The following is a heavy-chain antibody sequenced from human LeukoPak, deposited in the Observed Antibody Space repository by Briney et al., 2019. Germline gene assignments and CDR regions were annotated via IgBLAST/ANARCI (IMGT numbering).Heavy chain of an antibody. CDR2: VNQDGSER. Sequence: GGSLRLSCAASGFTFSNYWMTWVRQAPGKGLEWVANVNQDGSERYYVNSVRGRFTISRDNAKNSLDLQMNRLRAKDTALYFCAKANAMDVWGQGTTVTVSS. V-gene: IGHV3-7*01. J-gene: IGHJ6*02. CDR1: GFTFSNYW. CDR3: AKANAMDV.